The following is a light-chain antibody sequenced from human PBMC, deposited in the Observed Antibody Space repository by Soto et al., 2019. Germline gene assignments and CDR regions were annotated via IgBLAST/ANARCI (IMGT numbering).Light chain of an antibody. J-gene: IGKJ1*01. V-gene: IGKV1-39*01. CDR1: QSISSW. CDR3: QQSYSTPPWT. CDR2: DAS. Sequence: DIQMTQSPSTLSASVGDRVTITCRASQSISSWLAWYQQKPGKAPKLLIYDASSLQTGVPSRFSGSGSGRDFSLTISSLQPEDFATYYCQQSYSTPPWTFGQGTKVDIK.